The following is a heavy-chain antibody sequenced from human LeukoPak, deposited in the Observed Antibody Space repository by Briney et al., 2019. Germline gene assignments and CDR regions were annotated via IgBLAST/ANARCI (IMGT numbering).Heavy chain of an antibody. CDR1: GGTFSSYA. V-gene: IGHV1-69*13. CDR3: ARDHHRDGVVVPADY. D-gene: IGHD2-2*01. J-gene: IGHJ4*02. Sequence: ASVKVSCKASGGTFSSYAISWVRQAPGQGLEWMGGIIPIFGTANYAQKFQGRVTIAADESTSTAYMELSSLRSEDTAVYYCARDHHRDGVVVPADYWGQGTLVTVSS. CDR2: IIPIFGTA.